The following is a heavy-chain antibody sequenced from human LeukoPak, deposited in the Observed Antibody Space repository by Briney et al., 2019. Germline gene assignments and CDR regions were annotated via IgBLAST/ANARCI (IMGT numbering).Heavy chain of an antibody. D-gene: IGHD1-26*01. J-gene: IGHJ4*02. Sequence: SQTLSLTCIVSGASISVGTYYWGWLLQPPWRGLEWIGSIYYTESTYDNPSLKSRFPIPVDTSKNQFSLKLSSVTAADTAVYYCARRGGSGRAFDYWGQGTLVTVSS. CDR2: IYYTEST. V-gene: IGHV4-39*01. CDR1: GASISVGTYY. CDR3: ARRGGSGRAFDY.